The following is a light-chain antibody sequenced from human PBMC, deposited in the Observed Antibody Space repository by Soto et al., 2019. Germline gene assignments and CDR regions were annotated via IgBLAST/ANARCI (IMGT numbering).Light chain of an antibody. Sequence: QSALTQPASVSGSPGQSITISCTGTSSDVGGYNYVSWYQHHPGKAPKLKIYEVSNRHSGVSNRFSGSKSGNTAALTLAVLQDEDEADYYFSSYPSSITRLDVFGNGTKLTVL. CDR2: EVS. V-gene: IGLV2-14*01. CDR1: SSDVGGYNY. J-gene: IGLJ1*01. CDR3: SSYPSSITRLDV.